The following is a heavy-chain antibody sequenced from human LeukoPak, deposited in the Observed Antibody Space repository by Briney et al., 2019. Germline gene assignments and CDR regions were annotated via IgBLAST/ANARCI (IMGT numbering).Heavy chain of an antibody. CDR1: GFTFSSYS. Sequence: GGSLRLSCAASGFTFSSYSMNWVRQAPGKGLEWVSYISSSSSTIYYADSVKGRFTISRDNAKNSLYLQMNSLRAEDTAVYYCARDPEYSSSWYDYYYYGMDVWGQGTTVTVSS. V-gene: IGHV3-48*04. D-gene: IGHD6-13*01. CDR3: ARDPEYSSSWYDYYYYGMDV. J-gene: IGHJ6*02. CDR2: ISSSSSTI.